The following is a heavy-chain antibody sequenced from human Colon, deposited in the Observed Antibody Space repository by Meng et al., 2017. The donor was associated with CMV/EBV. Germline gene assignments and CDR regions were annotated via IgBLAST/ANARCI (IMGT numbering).Heavy chain of an antibody. CDR3: ARATKSSCWEVLDY. CDR2: IYYSGST. CDR1: GGSISSSSYY. V-gene: IGHV4-39*07. J-gene: IGHJ4*01. D-gene: IGHD2-2*01. Sequence: QLPLPQPGPGLVNPSETLSLTCTVSGGSISSSSYYWGWIRQPPGKGLEWIGSIYYSGSTYYNPSLKSRVTISVDTSKNQFSLKLSSVTAADTAVYYCARATKSSCWEVLDYWGHGTLVTVSS.